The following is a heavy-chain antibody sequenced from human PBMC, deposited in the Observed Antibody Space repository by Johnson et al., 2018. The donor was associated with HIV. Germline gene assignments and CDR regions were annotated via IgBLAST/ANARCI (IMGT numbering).Heavy chain of an antibody. CDR2: ISGSGGST. J-gene: IGHJ3*02. D-gene: IGHD3-22*01. CDR1: GFTVSSNY. CDR3: AKDQASGYYCDAFDI. V-gene: IGHV3-53*01. Sequence: VQLVESGGGLIQPGGSLRLSCAASGFTVSSNYMSWVRQAPGKGLEWVSVISGSGGSTYYAASVKGRFTISRDNAKNSLYLQMNSLRAEDTAVYYCAKDQASGYYCDAFDIWGQGTMVTVSS.